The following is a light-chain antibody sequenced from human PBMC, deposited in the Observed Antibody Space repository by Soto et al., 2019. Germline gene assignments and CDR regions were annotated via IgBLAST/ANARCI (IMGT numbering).Light chain of an antibody. CDR3: QVFDGSLWT. Sequence: EVVLTQSPGTLSLSPGERATLSCRASQSVSSRLAWYQQKPGQAPRLLIYGASGRATGIPDRFSGSGSGTDFTLTISRLEPEDFAVYYCQVFDGSLWTFGQGTKVDIK. CDR2: GAS. CDR1: QSVSSR. J-gene: IGKJ1*01. V-gene: IGKV3-20*01.